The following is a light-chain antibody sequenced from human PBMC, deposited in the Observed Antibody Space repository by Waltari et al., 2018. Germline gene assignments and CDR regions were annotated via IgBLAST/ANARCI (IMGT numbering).Light chain of an antibody. CDR3: HQLSSYPLT. CDR1: QDIGIF. Sequence: DIQLTQSPSFLSASVGERVTITCRASQDIGIFLAWYQQKPGTAPRLLISAASTLQSGVPSRFSGSGSGAEFTLTISSLQPEDFAIYFCHQLSSYPLTFGGGTKVEI. CDR2: AAS. J-gene: IGKJ4*01. V-gene: IGKV1-9*01.